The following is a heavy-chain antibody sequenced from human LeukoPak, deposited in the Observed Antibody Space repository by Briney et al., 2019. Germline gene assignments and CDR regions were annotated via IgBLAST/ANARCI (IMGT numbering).Heavy chain of an antibody. CDR1: GGTFSNYA. V-gene: IGHV1-18*01. D-gene: IGHD2-15*01. J-gene: IGHJ4*02. CDR3: ARVRDCSGGSCYSVRGFDY. Sequence: ASVKVSCKASGGTFSNYALSWVRQAPGQGLEWMGWISAYNGNTNYAQKLQGRVTMTTDTSTSTAYMELRSLRSDDTAVYYCARVRDCSGGSCYSVRGFDYWGQGTLVTVSS. CDR2: ISAYNGNT.